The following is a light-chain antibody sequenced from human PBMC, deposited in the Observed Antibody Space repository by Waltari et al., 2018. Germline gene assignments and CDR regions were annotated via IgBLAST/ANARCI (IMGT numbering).Light chain of an antibody. V-gene: IGLV3-19*01. J-gene: IGLJ3*02. CDR1: SLRTSY. CDR2: GKD. CDR3: YSRKGSANQVV. Sequence: SSELTQDPAVSVTLGQTVRFTCQGDSLRTSYASWYQLKPGQAPVLVIYGKDKRPSGVPDRISGYSSGTTSSVTITGAQAEDEADYYCYSRKGSANQVVFAGGTKVTVL.